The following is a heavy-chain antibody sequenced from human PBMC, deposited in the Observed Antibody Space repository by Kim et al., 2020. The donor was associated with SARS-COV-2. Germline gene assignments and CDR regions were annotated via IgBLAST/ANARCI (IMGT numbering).Heavy chain of an antibody. D-gene: IGHD6-6*01. CDR3: ANDLVPIWGQLVFGRTGPYYVDY. CDR2: ISGSGGST. J-gene: IGHJ4*02. V-gene: IGHV3-23*01. Sequence: GGSLRLSCAASGFTFNSYAMSWVRQAPGKGLEWVSAISGSGGSTYYADSVKGRFTFSRHNSKNTLYLQMNSLRAEDTAVYYCANDLVPIWGQLVFGRTGPYYVDYWGQGTLVTVSS. CDR1: GFTFNSYA.